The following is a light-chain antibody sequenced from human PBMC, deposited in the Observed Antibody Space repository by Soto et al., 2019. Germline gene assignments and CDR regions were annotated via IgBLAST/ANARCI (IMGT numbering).Light chain of an antibody. CDR2: VAS. Sequence: DIQLTQSPSFLSASVGDRVTITCRASQDISNYLAWYQQKPGKAPRLLIYVASTLQSGIPLRFSGSGSGTEFTLTISSLQPEDFATYYCQQIKGYITFGQGTKLEIK. CDR1: QDISNY. CDR3: QQIKGYIT. V-gene: IGKV1-9*01. J-gene: IGKJ2*01.